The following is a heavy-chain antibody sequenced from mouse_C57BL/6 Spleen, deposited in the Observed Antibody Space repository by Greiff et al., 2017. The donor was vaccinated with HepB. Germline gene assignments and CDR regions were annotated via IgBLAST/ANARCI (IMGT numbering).Heavy chain of an antibody. V-gene: IGHV1-55*01. J-gene: IGHJ4*01. CDR3: ARGRDMDD. Sequence: QVQLQQPGAELVKPGASVKMSCEASGYTFTSYWITWVKPRPGQGLEWIGDIYPGSGSTNYNEKFKSKATLTVDTSSSTAYMQHSSLTSEDSAVYYCARGRDMDDWGQGTSVTVSS. CDR2: IYPGSGST. CDR1: GYTFTSYW.